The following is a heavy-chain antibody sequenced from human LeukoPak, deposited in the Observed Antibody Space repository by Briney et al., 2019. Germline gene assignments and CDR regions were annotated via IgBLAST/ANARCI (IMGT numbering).Heavy chain of an antibody. V-gene: IGHV1-3*01. J-gene: IGHJ4*02. Sequence: ASVKVSCKASGYTFTSYGISWVRQAPGQRLEWMGWINAGNGNTKYSQKFQGRVTITRDTSASTAYMELSSLRSEDTAVYYCARVPRAVTMDYWGQGTLVTVSS. CDR1: GYTFTSYG. CDR3: ARVPRAVTMDY. D-gene: IGHD5-18*01. CDR2: INAGNGNT.